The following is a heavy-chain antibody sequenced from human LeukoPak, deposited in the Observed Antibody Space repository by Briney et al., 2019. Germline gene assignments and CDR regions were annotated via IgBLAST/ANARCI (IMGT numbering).Heavy chain of an antibody. V-gene: IGHV3-30*03. Sequence: GGSLRLSCAASGFTFSSYGMHWVRQAPGKGPEWVAMKSHDGSENFYGDSVRGRFTISRDNLKNTLYLQMNSLRLDDTAVYYCARGFLNYDILTGFDYYGMDVWGQGTTVTVSS. CDR1: GFTFSSYG. D-gene: IGHD3-9*01. CDR3: ARGFLNYDILTGFDYYGMDV. CDR2: KSHDGSEN. J-gene: IGHJ6*02.